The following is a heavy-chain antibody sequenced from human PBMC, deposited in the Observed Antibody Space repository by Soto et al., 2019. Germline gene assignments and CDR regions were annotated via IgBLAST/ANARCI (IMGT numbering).Heavy chain of an antibody. CDR3: ARPKYYYGSGSLLFDY. V-gene: IGHV5-51*01. CDR2: IYPGDSDT. Sequence: PGESLKISCKGSGYSFTSYWIGWMRQMPGKGLEWMGIIYPGDSDTRYSPSFQGQVTISADKSISTAYLQWSSLKASDTAMYYCARPKYYYGSGSLLFDYWGQGTLVTVSS. D-gene: IGHD3-10*01. J-gene: IGHJ4*02. CDR1: GYSFTSYW.